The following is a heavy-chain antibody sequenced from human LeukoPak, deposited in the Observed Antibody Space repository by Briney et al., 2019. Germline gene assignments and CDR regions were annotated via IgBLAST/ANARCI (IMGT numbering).Heavy chain of an antibody. CDR3: ARRSYSYGSYFFDY. CDR1: GGTFSSYA. V-gene: IGHV1-69*04. CDR2: IIPILGIA. Sequence: SVKVSCKASGGTFSSYAISWVRQAPGQGLEWMGRIIPILGIANYAQKFQGRVTITADKSTSTAYMELSSLRSEDTAVYYCARRSYSYGSYFFDYWGQGTLVTVSS. J-gene: IGHJ4*02. D-gene: IGHD5-18*01.